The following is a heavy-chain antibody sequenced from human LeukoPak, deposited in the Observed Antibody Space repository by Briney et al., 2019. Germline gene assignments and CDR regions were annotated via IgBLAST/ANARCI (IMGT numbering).Heavy chain of an antibody. CDR3: ARGGGIVVVPAAIRPYGYNWFDP. V-gene: IGHV4-34*01. CDR2: XXXXXXX. CDR1: GGSFSGYY. D-gene: IGHD2-2*01. Sequence: PSETLSLTCAVYGGSFSGYYWSWIRQPPGKGXXXXXXXXXXXXXNYNPSLKSRVTISVDTSKNQFSLKLSSVTAADTAVYYCARGGGIVVVPAAIRPYGYNWFDPWGQGTLVTVSS. J-gene: IGHJ5*02.